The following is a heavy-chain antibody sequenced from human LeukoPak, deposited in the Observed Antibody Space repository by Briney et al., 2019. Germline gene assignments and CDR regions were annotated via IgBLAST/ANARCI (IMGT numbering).Heavy chain of an antibody. CDR3: ARGPYDYVWGSYLEGLFDY. CDR2: IYTSGST. D-gene: IGHD3-16*02. V-gene: IGHV4-4*07. Sequence: SETLSLTCTVSGGSISSYYWSWIRQPAGKGLEWIGRIYTSGSTNYNPSLKSRVTMSVDTSKNQFSLKLSSVTAADTAVYYCARGPYDYVWGSYLEGLFDYWGQGTLVTVSS. CDR1: GGSISSYY. J-gene: IGHJ4*02.